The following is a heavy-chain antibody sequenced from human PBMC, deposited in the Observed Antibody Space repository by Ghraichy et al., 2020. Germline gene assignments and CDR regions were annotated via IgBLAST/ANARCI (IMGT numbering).Heavy chain of an antibody. CDR1: GFTLSTYS. V-gene: IGHV3-30*18. J-gene: IGHJ3*01. CDR2: LFYDGRVK. Sequence: GGSLRLSCAASGFTLSTYSMHWVRQAPGKGLEWVATLFYDGRVKWFADSVRGRFTISRDGSNNTLYLQMSSLRTEDTALYYCAKEDDAFDVWGQGTMVTVSP. CDR3: AKEDDAFDV.